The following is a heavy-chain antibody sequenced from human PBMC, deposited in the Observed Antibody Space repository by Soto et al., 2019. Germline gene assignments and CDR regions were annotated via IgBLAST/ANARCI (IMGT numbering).Heavy chain of an antibody. V-gene: IGHV1-3*01. Sequence: ASVKVSCKASGYTFTSYPTHWVRQAPGQRLEWMGWIDAGNGNTKYSQKFRGRVTFTTDTSASTAYMDLSSLRAEDTAVYYCANNVHYYGMDVWGQGTTVTVSS. CDR1: GYTFTSYP. CDR3: ANNVHYYGMDV. D-gene: IGHD2-8*01. CDR2: IDAGNGNT. J-gene: IGHJ6*02.